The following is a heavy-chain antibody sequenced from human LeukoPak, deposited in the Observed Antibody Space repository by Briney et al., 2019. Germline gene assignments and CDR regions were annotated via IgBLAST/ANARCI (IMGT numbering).Heavy chain of an antibody. CDR1: GFTVTTNS. J-gene: IGHJ4*02. CDR2: IYSGGST. V-gene: IGHV3-66*01. Sequence: GGSLRLSCAVSGFTVTTNSMSWVRQALEKGLKWVSVIYSGGSTYYAHSVNGTFTLSRDYSKNTLYLQMNSLRAEDTAVYYCARDPGGWGNFDYWGQGTLVTVSS. D-gene: IGHD6-19*01. CDR3: ARDPGGWGNFDY.